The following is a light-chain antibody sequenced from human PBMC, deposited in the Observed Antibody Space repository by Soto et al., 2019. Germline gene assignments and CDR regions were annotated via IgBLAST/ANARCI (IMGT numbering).Light chain of an antibody. Sequence: QSVLTQSPSASASLGASVKLTCTLSSGHSSYAIAWHQQQPEKGPRYLMKLNSDGCHSKGDGIPDRFSGSSSGAERYLTISSRQSEDEADYYCQTGGAGSPFGGGTKLTVL. J-gene: IGLJ2*01. CDR3: QTGGAGSP. CDR1: SGHSSYA. CDR2: LNSDGCH. V-gene: IGLV4-69*01.